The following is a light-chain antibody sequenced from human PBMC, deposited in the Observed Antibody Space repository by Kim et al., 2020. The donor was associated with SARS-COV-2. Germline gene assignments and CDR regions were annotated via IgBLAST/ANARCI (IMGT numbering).Light chain of an antibody. Sequence: QSALTQPPSVSGSPGQSVTIFCTGTRADIGDYNRVSWYQQSPGTAPKLILYEVTNRPSGVPDRFSGSKSGNTASLTIAGLQAEDEADYYCSSHASDSISVVGGGTQLTVL. J-gene: IGLJ7*01. CDR1: RADIGDYNR. V-gene: IGLV2-18*02. CDR2: EVT. CDR3: SSHASDSISV.